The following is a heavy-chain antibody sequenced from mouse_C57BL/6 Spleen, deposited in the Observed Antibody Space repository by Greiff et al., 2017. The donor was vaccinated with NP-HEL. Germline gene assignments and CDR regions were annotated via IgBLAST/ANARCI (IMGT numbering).Heavy chain of an antibody. Sequence: QVQLQQPGAELVRPGSSVKLSCKASGYTFTSYWMHWVKQRPIQGLEWIGNIDPSDSETHYNQKFKDKATLTVDKSSSTAYMQLSSLTSEDSAVYYCARGDDGYYVRFAYWGQGTLVTVSA. V-gene: IGHV1-52*01. J-gene: IGHJ3*01. CDR3: ARGDDGYYVRFAY. D-gene: IGHD2-3*01. CDR2: IDPSDSET. CDR1: GYTFTSYW.